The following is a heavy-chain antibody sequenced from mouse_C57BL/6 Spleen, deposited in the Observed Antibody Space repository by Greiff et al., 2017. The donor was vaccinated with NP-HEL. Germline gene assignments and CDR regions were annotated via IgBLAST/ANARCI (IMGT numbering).Heavy chain of an antibody. V-gene: IGHV1-66*01. CDR3: ASGDGYSWYFDV. D-gene: IGHD2-3*01. Sequence: VKLQESGPELVKPGASVKISCKASGYSFTSYYIHWVKQRPGQGLEWIGWIYPGSGNTKYNEKFKGKATLTADTSSSTAYMQLSSLTSEDSAVYYCASGDGYSWYFDVWGTGTTVTVSS. CDR2: IYPGSGNT. J-gene: IGHJ1*03. CDR1: GYSFTSYY.